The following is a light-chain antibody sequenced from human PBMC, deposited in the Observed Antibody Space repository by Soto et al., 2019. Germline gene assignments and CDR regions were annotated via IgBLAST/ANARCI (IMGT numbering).Light chain of an antibody. CDR2: GAF. CDR1: QSVSSN. CDR3: QQYNDNWPT. J-gene: IGKJ1*01. Sequence: EIVMTQTPVTLSVSPGERVTLSCRASQSVSSNLAWYQQKPGQAPSLLIYGAFTRATGIPARFSGTGSGTEFTLTISSLQSEDFAVYYCQQYNDNWPTFGQGTKVDIK. V-gene: IGKV3-15*01.